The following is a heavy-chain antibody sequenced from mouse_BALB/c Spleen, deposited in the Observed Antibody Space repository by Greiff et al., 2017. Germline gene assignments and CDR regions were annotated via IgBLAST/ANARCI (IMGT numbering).Heavy chain of an antibody. CDR1: GYTFTSYW. J-gene: IGHJ2*01. CDR3: ARKGYSGFDY. Sequence: QVQLQQSGAELARPGASVKLSCKASGYTFTSYWMQWVKQRPGQGLEWIGAIYPGDGDTRYTQKFKGKATLTADKSSSTAYMQLSSLASEDSAVYYCARKGYSGFDYWGQGTTLTVSS. D-gene: IGHD2-12*01. CDR2: IYPGDGDT. V-gene: IGHV1-87*01.